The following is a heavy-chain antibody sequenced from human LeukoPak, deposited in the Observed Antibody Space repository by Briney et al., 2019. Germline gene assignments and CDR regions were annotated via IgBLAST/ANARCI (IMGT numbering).Heavy chain of an antibody. Sequence: AGSLRLSCAASGFTFSSYEMNWVRQAPGKGLEWVSYICSSGSTIYYADSVKGRFTISRDNAKNSLYLQMNSLRAEDTTVYYCARDAPSYYYDSSGYYYDYWGQGTLVTVSS. D-gene: IGHD3-22*01. CDR3: ARDAPSYYYDSSGYYYDY. V-gene: IGHV3-48*03. CDR1: GFTFSSYE. CDR2: ICSSGSTI. J-gene: IGHJ4*02.